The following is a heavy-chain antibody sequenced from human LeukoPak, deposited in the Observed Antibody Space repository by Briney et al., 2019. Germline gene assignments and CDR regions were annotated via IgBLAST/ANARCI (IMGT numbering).Heavy chain of an antibody. J-gene: IGHJ1*01. CDR3: ARAELDIVVVPAAIPKVFQH. Sequence: SETLSPTCAVYGGSFSGYYWSWIRQPPGKGREWSGEINHSGSTNYNPSLNSRVTISVDTSKNQFSLKLSSVTAADTAVYYCARAELDIVVVPAAIPKVFQHCDQGTLVTVSS. CDR2: INHSGST. D-gene: IGHD2-2*02. V-gene: IGHV4-34*01. CDR1: GGSFSGYY.